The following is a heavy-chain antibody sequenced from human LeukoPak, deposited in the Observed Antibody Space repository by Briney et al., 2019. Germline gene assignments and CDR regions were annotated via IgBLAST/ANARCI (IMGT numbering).Heavy chain of an antibody. CDR1: GGSISSGGYS. Sequence: PSQTLSLTCAVSGGSISSGGYSWSWIRQPPGKGLEWIGYIYHSGSTYYNPSLKSRVTIPVDRSKNQFSLKLSSVTAADTAVYYCARVFANSGYWYYFDYWGQGTLVTVSS. D-gene: IGHD5-12*01. V-gene: IGHV4-30-2*01. J-gene: IGHJ4*02. CDR3: ARVFANSGYWYYFDY. CDR2: IYHSGST.